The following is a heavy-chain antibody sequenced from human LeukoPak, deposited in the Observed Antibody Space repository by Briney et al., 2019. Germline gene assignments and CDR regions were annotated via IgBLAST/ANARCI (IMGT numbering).Heavy chain of an antibody. CDR3: ARDGGVSGYDLLDY. Sequence: GGSLRLSRAASGFTFSSLWMTWVRQAPGKGLEWVANINQDGSEKYFVDSVKGRFTISRDNAKNSVFLQMNSLTVEDTAVYYCARDGGVSGYDLLDYWGQGTLVAVSS. CDR2: INQDGSEK. CDR1: GFTFSSLW. D-gene: IGHD5-12*01. V-gene: IGHV3-7*01. J-gene: IGHJ4*02.